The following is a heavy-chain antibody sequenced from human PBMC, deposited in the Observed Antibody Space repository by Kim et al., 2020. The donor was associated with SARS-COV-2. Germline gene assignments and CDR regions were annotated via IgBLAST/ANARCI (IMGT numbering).Heavy chain of an antibody. J-gene: IGHJ3*02. Sequence: SETLSLTCAVYGGSFSGYYWSWIRQPPGKGLEWIGEINHSGSTNYNPSLKSRVTISVDTSKNQFSLKLSSVTAADTAVYYCARGPVGGLAFDIWGQGTMVTVSS. D-gene: IGHD1-26*01. CDR1: GGSFSGYY. CDR2: INHSGST. V-gene: IGHV4-34*01. CDR3: ARGPVGGLAFDI.